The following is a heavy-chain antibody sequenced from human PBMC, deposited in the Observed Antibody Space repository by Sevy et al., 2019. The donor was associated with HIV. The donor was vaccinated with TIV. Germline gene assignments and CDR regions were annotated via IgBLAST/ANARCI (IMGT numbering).Heavy chain of an antibody. Sequence: ASVKVSCKASGYTFTSYGISWVRQAPGQGLEWMGWISAYNGNTNYAQKLQGRVTMTTDTSTSTDYMELRSLRSDDTAVYYCARGATVTIWPNYYYYYYGMDVWGQGTTVTVSS. CDR3: ARGATVTIWPNYYYYYYGMDV. CDR2: ISAYNGNT. V-gene: IGHV1-18*04. D-gene: IGHD4-4*01. J-gene: IGHJ6*02. CDR1: GYTFTSYG.